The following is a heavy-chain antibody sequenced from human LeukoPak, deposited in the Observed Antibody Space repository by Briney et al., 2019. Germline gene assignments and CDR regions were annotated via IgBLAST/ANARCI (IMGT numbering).Heavy chain of an antibody. V-gene: IGHV3-33*01. CDR2: IWYDGSNK. CDR1: GFTFSSYG. Sequence: GRSLRLSCAASGFTFSSYGMHWVRQAPGKGLEWVAVIWYDGSNKYYADSVKGRFTISRDNSKNTLCLQMNSLRAEDTAVYYCARGKGYSSGKDIWGQGTMVTVSS. D-gene: IGHD6-19*01. CDR3: ARGKGYSSGKDI. J-gene: IGHJ3*02.